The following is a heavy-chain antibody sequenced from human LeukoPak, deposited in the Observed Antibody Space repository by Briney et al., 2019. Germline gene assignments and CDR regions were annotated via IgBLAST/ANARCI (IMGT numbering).Heavy chain of an antibody. CDR3: ARDPRLEISGMVIDMLDY. CDR2: ISSSSAYI. D-gene: IGHD3-3*01. J-gene: IGHJ4*02. CDR1: GFTFSSHS. V-gene: IGHV3-21*05. Sequence: GGSLRLSCAASGFTFSSHSMSWVRQAPGEGLGWVSYISSSSAYIYYAASVKGRFAISRDNARNSLFLQMNSLRAEDSGIYYCARDPRLEISGMVIDMLDYWGQGTLVTVSS.